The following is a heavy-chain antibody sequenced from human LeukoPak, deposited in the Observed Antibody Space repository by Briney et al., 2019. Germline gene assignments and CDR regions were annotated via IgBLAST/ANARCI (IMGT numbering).Heavy chain of an antibody. V-gene: IGHV3-66*01. Sequence: GGSLRLSCAASGFTVSSNYMSWVRQAPGKGLEWVSVIYSGGSTYYADSVKGRFTISRDNSKNTLYLQMNSLRAEDTAVYYCARDRGYDILTGYRDYYYYYGMDVWGQGTTVTVSS. CDR2: IYSGGST. CDR3: ARDRGYDILTGYRDYYYYYGMDV. D-gene: IGHD3-9*01. CDR1: GFTVSSNY. J-gene: IGHJ6*02.